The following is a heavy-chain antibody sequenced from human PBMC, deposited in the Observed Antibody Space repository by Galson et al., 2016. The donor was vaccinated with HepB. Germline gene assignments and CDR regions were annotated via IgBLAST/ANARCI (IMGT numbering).Heavy chain of an antibody. CDR3: ARQGSPTTREYFQH. CDR1: GFIVSTNY. D-gene: IGHD2-2*01. V-gene: IGHV3-66*04. CDR2: IYSSGDT. Sequence: SLRLSCAASGFIVSTNYMTWVRQAPGKGLEWVSIIYSSGDTYYADSVQGRFTISRDNSKNTLYLQMNSLRVEDTAVYYCARQGSPTTREYFQHWGQGTLVTVSS. J-gene: IGHJ1*01.